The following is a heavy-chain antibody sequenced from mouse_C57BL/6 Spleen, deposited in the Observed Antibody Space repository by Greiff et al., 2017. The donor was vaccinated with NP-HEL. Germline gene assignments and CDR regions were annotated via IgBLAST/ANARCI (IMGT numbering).Heavy chain of an antibody. J-gene: IGHJ2*01. CDR1: GYTFTSYW. CDR2: IYPSDSET. V-gene: IGHV1-61*01. CDR3: ARQRIGFDY. Sequence: VQLQQPGAELVRPGSSVKLSCKASGYTFTSYWMDWVKQRPGQGLEWIGNIYPSDSETHYNQKFKDKATLTVDKSSSTAYMQLSSLTSEDSAVYYCARQRIGFDYWGQGTTLTVSS.